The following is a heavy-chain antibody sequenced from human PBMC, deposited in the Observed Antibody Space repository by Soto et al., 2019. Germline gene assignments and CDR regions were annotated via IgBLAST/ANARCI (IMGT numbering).Heavy chain of an antibody. CDR2: IDSDGSRI. D-gene: IGHD2-15*01. CDR3: VRTSLVVAVATREDF. CDR1: GFTFSNYW. Sequence: EVQLVESGGGLVQPGESLRLSCAASGFTFSNYWMHWVRQAPEKGLVWVSRIDSDGSRITYADFVKGRFTISRDNAKNTVYLHMNSLTAEDTALYYCVRTSLVVAVATREDFWGQGTLVTVSS. V-gene: IGHV3-74*01. J-gene: IGHJ4*02.